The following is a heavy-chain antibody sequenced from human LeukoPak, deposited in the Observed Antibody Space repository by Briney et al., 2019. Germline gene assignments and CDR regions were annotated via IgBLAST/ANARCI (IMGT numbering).Heavy chain of an antibody. CDR2: ISGNNDNT. CDR3: VRNHYDSSGYPH. V-gene: IGHV1-18*01. J-gene: IGHJ4*02. CDR1: GYTFSTYG. D-gene: IGHD3-22*01. Sequence: ASVKVSCKASGYTFSTYGIGWVRQAPGQGLEWMGWISGNNDNTNYAQKFQGRVTLTADTSTSTAYMDLRSLTSDDTVVYYCVRNHYDSSGYPHWGQGTLVTVSS.